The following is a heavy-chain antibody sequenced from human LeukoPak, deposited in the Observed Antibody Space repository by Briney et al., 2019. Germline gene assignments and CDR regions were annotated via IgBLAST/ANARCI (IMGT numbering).Heavy chain of an antibody. D-gene: IGHD3-22*01. CDR3: ARSTWLLDK. CDR1: GGSISPYY. CDR2: IYYSGST. Sequence: SETLSLTCTVSGGSISPYYWSWIRQPPGKGLEWVGYIYYSGSTNYNPSLKSRVTISLDTSKNQFSLKLSSVTAADTAVYYCARSTWLLDKWGQGTLVTVSS. J-gene: IGHJ4*02. V-gene: IGHV4-59*01.